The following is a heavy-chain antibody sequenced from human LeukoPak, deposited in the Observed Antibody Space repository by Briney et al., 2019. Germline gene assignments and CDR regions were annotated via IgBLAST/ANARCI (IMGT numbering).Heavy chain of an antibody. D-gene: IGHD4-23*01. CDR3: ARGQTLYY. J-gene: IGHJ4*02. CDR1: GYTFNNFV. Sequence: RASVQVSCKASGYTFNNFVVTWVRQAPGQGLEGVGWINPHSFSTRYAEKVQGRVTMPTETSPTTVYMQLRDLTSDDTAVYFCARGQTLYYWGQGTPVTVSS. CDR2: INPHSFST. V-gene: IGHV1-18*01.